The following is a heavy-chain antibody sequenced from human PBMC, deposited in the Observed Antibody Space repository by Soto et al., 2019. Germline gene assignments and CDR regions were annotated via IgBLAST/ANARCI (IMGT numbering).Heavy chain of an antibody. CDR2: INHSGST. CDR3: ATTFGVVPQFDE. Sequence: TLSLTCAVYGGSFSGYYWSWIRQPPGKGLEWIGEINHSGSTNYNPSLKSRVTISVDTSKNQFSLKLSSVTAADTAVYYCATTFGVVPQFDEWGKGNLVTVYS. J-gene: IGHJ4*02. CDR1: GGSFSGYY. V-gene: IGHV4-34*01. D-gene: IGHD3-3*01.